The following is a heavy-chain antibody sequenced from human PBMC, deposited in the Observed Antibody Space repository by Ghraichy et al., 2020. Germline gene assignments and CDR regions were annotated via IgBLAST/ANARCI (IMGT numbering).Heavy chain of an antibody. CDR2: INSDGSST. Sequence: GGSLRLSCAASGFTFSSYWMHWVRQAPGKGLVWVSRINSDGSSTSYADSVKGRFTISRDNAKNTLYLQMNSLRAEDTAVYYCARDRAGYYGSGSYYSYYFDYWGQGTLVTVSS. J-gene: IGHJ4*02. D-gene: IGHD3-10*01. CDR1: GFTFSSYW. V-gene: IGHV3-74*01. CDR3: ARDRAGYYGSGSYYSYYFDY.